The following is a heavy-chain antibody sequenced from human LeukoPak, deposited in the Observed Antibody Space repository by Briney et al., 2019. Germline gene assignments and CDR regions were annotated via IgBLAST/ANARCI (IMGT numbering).Heavy chain of an antibody. CDR1: RFTFSNYK. V-gene: IGHV3-48*03. J-gene: IGHJ6*02. D-gene: IGHD1-26*01. CDR2: ISISGSII. Sequence: GGALRLSCAASRFTFSNYKMNWVRQAPARGLEWVSYISISGSIIYYSDSVKGRFTISRDNAKNSLYLQMNSLRAEDTPVYYCARDGSAYGMDVWGQGTTVIVSS. CDR3: ARDGSAYGMDV.